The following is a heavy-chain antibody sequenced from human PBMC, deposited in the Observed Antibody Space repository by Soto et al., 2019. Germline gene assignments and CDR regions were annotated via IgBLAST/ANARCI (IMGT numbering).Heavy chain of an antibody. CDR1: GYTFTSYY. CDR2: INPSGGST. V-gene: IGHV1-46*01. D-gene: IGHD2-21*02. J-gene: IGHJ6*02. Sequence: ASVKVSCKASGYTFTSYYMHWVRQAPGQGREWMGIINPSGGSTSYAQKFQGRVTMTRDTSTSTVYMELSSLRSEDTAVYYCARGSGDYEGYYYYYGMDVWGQGTTVTVSS. CDR3: ARGSGDYEGYYYYYGMDV.